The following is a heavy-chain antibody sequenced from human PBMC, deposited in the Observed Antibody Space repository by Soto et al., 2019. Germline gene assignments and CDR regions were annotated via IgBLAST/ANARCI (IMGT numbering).Heavy chain of an antibody. D-gene: IGHD6-13*01. V-gene: IGHV3-30*18. J-gene: IGHJ4*02. Sequence: GGSLRLSCAASGFTFSTYGMHWVRQAPGKGLEWVAAVSYDGTKQYYVDSVKGRFTISRDNSRNTLFLQLNSLRDEDTAVYYCAKEYGSTWIDHWGQGTPVTVSS. CDR3: AKEYGSTWIDH. CDR2: VSYDGTKQ. CDR1: GFTFSTYG.